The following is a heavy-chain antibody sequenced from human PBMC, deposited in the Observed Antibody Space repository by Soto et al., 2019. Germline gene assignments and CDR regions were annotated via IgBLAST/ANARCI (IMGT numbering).Heavy chain of an antibody. D-gene: IGHD1-26*01. CDR1: GFTFSYYW. V-gene: IGHV3-74*01. CDR2: IHSDGSST. J-gene: IGHJ3*01. CDR3: ARGDRGAFDL. Sequence: PGGSLRLSCAASGFTFSYYWMHWVRQAPGKGLVWVSRIHSDGSSTTYADFVKGRFIISRDSARNTVDLQMNSVRVEDTAVYYCARGDRGAFDLWGQGTVVTVS.